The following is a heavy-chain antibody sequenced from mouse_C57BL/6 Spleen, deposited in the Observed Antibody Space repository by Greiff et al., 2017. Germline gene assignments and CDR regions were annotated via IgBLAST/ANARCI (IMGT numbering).Heavy chain of an antibody. J-gene: IGHJ3*01. CDR2: INPNTGGT. V-gene: IGHV1-42*01. CDR3: ANGRPFAY. CDR1: GYSFTGYY. D-gene: IGHD1-1*02. Sequence: VQLQQSGPELVKPGASVKISCKASGYSFTGYYMNWVKQSPEKSLEWIGEINPNTGGTTYNQKFKAKATLTVDKSSSTAYMQLKSLTSEDSAVDYCANGRPFAYWGQGTLVTVSA.